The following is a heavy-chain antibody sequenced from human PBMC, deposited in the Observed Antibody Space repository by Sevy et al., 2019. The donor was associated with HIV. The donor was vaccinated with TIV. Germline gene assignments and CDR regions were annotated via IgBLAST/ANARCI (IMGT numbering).Heavy chain of an antibody. CDR2: IYYSANT. Sequence: SETLSLTCTVSGGSISSGRYYWSWVRQSPGKGLEWIAYIYYSANTNYNPSLKSRATISVDTSKNQFTLKLTSVTTADTAVYYGAREGGGVTSRLYYGMDVWGQGTTVTVSS. D-gene: IGHD2-21*02. CDR3: AREGGGVTSRLYYGMDV. J-gene: IGHJ6*02. CDR1: GGSISSGRYY. V-gene: IGHV4-61*01.